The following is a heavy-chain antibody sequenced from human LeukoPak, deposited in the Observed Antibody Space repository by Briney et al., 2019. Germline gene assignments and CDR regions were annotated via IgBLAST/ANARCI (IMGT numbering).Heavy chain of an antibody. CDR1: GGSISSSTYY. CDR2: IYYTGST. V-gene: IGHV4-39*01. D-gene: IGHD6-19*01. Sequence: SGTLSLTCTVSGGSISSSTYYWGWIRQPPGNKLEWIGNIYYTGSTYYNPSLKSRITISVDTSKNQFSLRLSSVTAADTAVYYCGTGGHSSVDFWGQGTLVTVSS. J-gene: IGHJ4*02. CDR3: GTGGHSSVDF.